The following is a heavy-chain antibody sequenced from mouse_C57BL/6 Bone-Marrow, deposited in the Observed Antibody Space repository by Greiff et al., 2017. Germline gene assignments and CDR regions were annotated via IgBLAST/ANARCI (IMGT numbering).Heavy chain of an antibody. CDR2: IYPGSGST. Sequence: QVQLQQPGAELVKPGASVKLSCKASGYTFTSYWLTWVKQRPGQGLEWIGDIYPGSGSTNYNEKLKSKATLTVDTSSSTAYIQISSLTSEDSAVYYCSRPYYYNFWYFDVWGTGTTVTVSS. CDR1: GYTFTSYW. J-gene: IGHJ1*03. V-gene: IGHV1-55*01. CDR3: SRPYYYNFWYFDV. D-gene: IGHD1-3*01.